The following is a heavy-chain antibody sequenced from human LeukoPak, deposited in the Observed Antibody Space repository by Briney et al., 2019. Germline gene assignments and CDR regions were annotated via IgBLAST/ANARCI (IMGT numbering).Heavy chain of an antibody. CDR2: IYYSGST. V-gene: IGHV4-59*08. J-gene: IGHJ4*02. CDR1: GDSISSYY. Sequence: SETLSLTCTVSGDSISSYYWSWIRQPPGKGLEWIGYIYYSGSTNYNPSLKSRVTISVDTSKNQFSLKLSSVTAADTAVYYCARHLPSTTGRSYFDYWGQGTLVTVSS. D-gene: IGHD1-1*01. CDR3: ARHLPSTTGRSYFDY.